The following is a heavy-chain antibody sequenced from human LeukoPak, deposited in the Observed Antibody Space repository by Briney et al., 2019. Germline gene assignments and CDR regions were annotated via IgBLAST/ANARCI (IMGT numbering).Heavy chain of an antibody. CDR1: GYTLTELS. V-gene: IGHV1-24*01. CDR3: AQPSWDSRSSGFDY. Sequence: SVNVSCKVSGYTLTELSMHGVRQAPGKGVEWMGGFDPEDGETIYAQKFQGRVTMTEYTSTDTAYLELSSLRSEDTAVYYCAQPSWDSRSSGFDYWGQGTLVTVSS. J-gene: IGHJ4*02. CDR2: FDPEDGET. D-gene: IGHD6-6*01.